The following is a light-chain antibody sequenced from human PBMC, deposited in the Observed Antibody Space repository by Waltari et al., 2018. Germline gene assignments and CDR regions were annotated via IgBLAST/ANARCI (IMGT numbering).Light chain of an antibody. J-gene: IGLJ1*01. Sequence: SYVLTQPPSVSVAPGETARVTCGGDNIGSYSVHWYQQKPGQAPVLVIRYDTDRPSVISERFSGSNSANTATLTSSRVEAGDEANYYCQVWHASIDPGVFGTGTEVTV. CDR2: YDT. CDR1: NIGSYS. CDR3: QVWHASIDPGV. V-gene: IGLV3-21*04.